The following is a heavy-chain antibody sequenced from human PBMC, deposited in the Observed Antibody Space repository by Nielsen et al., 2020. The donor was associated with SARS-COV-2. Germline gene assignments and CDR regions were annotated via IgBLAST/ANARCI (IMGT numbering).Heavy chain of an antibody. Sequence: ASVKVSCKASGDTFNTYTISWVRQAPGQGLEWMGWINAGNGHTKYSQKFQDRITITRDTSARTAYMELSSLRSEDTAVYYCGTSFVDIGMVPGYWGQGTLVTVSS. CDR3: GTSFVDIGMVPGY. CDR2: INAGNGHT. J-gene: IGHJ4*02. V-gene: IGHV1-3*01. CDR1: GDTFNTYT. D-gene: IGHD5-18*01.